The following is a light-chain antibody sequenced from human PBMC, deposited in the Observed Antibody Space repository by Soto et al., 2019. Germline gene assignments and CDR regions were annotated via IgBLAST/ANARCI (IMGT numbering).Light chain of an antibody. V-gene: IGKV3-15*01. Sequence: IVMKQSPATLSVSPGERVTLSCRASQSVRSNLAWYQQKPGQAPRLLIYGASTRATGLPARFSGSGSGTDFTLTISRLEPEDFAVYYCQQYQNLWTFGQGTKVDIK. CDR1: QSVRSN. CDR3: QQYQNLWT. CDR2: GAS. J-gene: IGKJ1*01.